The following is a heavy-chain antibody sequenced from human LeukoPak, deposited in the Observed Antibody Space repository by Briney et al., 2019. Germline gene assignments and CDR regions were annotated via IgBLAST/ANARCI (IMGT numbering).Heavy chain of an antibody. J-gene: IGHJ4*02. CDR2: ISWNSGSI. V-gene: IGHV3-9*01. CDR3: TRFGELPFDY. CDR1: GFSFSSHD. Sequence: GGSLRLSCVASGFSFSSHDMHWVRQAPGKGLEWVSGISWNSGSIGYADSVKGRFTISRDNAKNSLYLQMNSLRAEDTALYYCTRFGELPFDYWGQGTLVTVSS. D-gene: IGHD3-10*01.